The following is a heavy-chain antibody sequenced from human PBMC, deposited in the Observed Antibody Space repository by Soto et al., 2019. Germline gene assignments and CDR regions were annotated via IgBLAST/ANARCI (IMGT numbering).Heavy chain of an antibody. CDR2: IYSSGST. Sequence: TLSLTCAVPGGSIISASYSWNWIRQSPGRGLEWIGHIYSSGSTYYNPSLKSRVSISVDTSNNQFSLKLTSVTAADTAVYFCAREDAARIERWFDAWGQGILVTVSS. D-gene: IGHD6-6*01. V-gene: IGHV4-31*11. CDR3: AREDAARIERWFDA. J-gene: IGHJ5*02. CDR1: GGSIISASYS.